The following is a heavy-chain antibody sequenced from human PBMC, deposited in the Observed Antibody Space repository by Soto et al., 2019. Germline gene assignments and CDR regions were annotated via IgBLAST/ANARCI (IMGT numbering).Heavy chain of an antibody. CDR1: GYIFVNYG. J-gene: IGHJ6*02. V-gene: IGHV1-18*01. Sequence: QVQLVQSGDEVKKPGASVKVSCKASGYIFVNYGIAWVRQAPGQGLEWMGWISPYTGNTHSATKIQGRLTMTTDTSTGTAYMDLGSLTSDDTAVYXXXXXXXXXXXXPQDVWGQGTTVTVSS. CDR3: XXXXXXXXXXPQDV. CDR2: ISPYTGNT.